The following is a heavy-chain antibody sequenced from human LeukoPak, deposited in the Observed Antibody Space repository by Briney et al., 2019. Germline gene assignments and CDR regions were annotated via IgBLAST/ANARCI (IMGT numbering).Heavy chain of an antibody. CDR2: IYSGGST. Sequence: GGSLRLSCAASGFTVSSNYMSWVRQAPGKGLEWVSVIYSGGSTYYADSVKGRFTISRDNSKNTLYLQMNSLRAEDTAVYYCAKDGPGDFWSGYYLFDSWGQGTLVTVSS. CDR1: GFTVSSNY. D-gene: IGHD3-3*01. V-gene: IGHV3-66*01. J-gene: IGHJ4*02. CDR3: AKDGPGDFWSGYYLFDS.